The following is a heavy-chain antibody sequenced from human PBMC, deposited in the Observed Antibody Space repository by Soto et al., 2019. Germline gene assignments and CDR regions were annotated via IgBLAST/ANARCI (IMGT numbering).Heavy chain of an antibody. D-gene: IGHD3-10*01. CDR1: GGTFSSYA. Sequence: QVQLVQSGAEVKKPGSSVKVSCKASGGTFSSYAISWVRQAPGQGLEWMGGIIPIFGTANYAQKFQGRVTITADESTSTADMEVSSLRSEDTAVYYCAREVKLRRLGVAYFDYWGQGTLVTVSS. CDR2: IIPIFGTA. V-gene: IGHV1-69*01. CDR3: AREVKLRRLGVAYFDY. J-gene: IGHJ4*02.